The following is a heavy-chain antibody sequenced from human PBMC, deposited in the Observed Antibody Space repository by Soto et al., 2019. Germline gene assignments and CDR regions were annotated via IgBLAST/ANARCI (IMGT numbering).Heavy chain of an antibody. CDR1: GFTFSSYG. CDR3: AKTFPDIVVVVAANSYGMDV. J-gene: IGHJ6*02. V-gene: IGHV3-30*18. CDR2: ISYDGSNK. D-gene: IGHD2-15*01. Sequence: QVQLVESGGGVVQPGRSLRLSCAASGFTFSSYGMHWVRQAPGKGLEWVAVISYDGSNKYYADSVKGRFTISRDNSKNTLYLQMNSLRAEDTDVYYCAKTFPDIVVVVAANSYGMDVWGQGTTVTVSS.